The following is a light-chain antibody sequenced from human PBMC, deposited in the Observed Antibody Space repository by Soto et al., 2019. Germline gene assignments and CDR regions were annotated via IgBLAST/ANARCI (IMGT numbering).Light chain of an antibody. J-gene: IGKJ1*01. CDR2: AAS. Sequence: DIQMTQSPSPLSASVGDRVTITCRASQSISSYLNWYQQKPGKAPKLLIYAASSLQSGVPSRFSGSGSGTDFTLTIGSLQPEDFATYYCQQSYSTPWTFGQGTKGDIK. CDR3: QQSYSTPWT. V-gene: IGKV1-39*01. CDR1: QSISSY.